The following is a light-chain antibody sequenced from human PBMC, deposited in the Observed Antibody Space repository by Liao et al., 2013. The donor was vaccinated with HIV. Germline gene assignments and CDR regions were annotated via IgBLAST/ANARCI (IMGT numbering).Light chain of an antibody. CDR2: YDS. CDR1: NIGSES. J-gene: IGLJ2*01. V-gene: IGLV3-21*01. CDR3: QSADSSGTVV. Sequence: SYVLTQPPSVSVAPGKTARITCGGNNIGSESVHWYQQKPGQAPVLVIYYDSDRPSGIPERFSGSSSGTTVTLTISGVQAEDEADYYCQSADSSGTVVFGGGTKLTVL.